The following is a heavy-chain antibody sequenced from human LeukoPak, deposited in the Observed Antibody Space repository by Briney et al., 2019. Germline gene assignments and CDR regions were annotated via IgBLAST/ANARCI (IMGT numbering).Heavy chain of an antibody. V-gene: IGHV3-21*01. CDR1: GFTFSSYS. Sequence: GGSLRLSCAASGFTFSSYSMNWVRQAPGNGLEWVSSISSSSSYIYYADSVKGRFTISRDNAKNSLYLQMNSLRAEDTAVYYCARVGGNYYDSSAFDYWGQGTLVSVSS. CDR2: ISSSSSYI. J-gene: IGHJ4*02. D-gene: IGHD3-22*01. CDR3: ARVGGNYYDSSAFDY.